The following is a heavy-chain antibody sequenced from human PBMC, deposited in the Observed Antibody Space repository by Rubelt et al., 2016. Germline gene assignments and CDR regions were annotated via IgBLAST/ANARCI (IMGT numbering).Heavy chain of an antibody. CDR3: ASRFCTNGVCHFDY. V-gene: IGHV3-21*01. CDR1: GFTFSSYS. J-gene: IGHJ4*02. CDR2: ISRSGTSI. D-gene: IGHD2-8*01. Sequence: EVQLVESGGGLVKPGESLRLSCAASGFTFSSYSMNWVRQAPGTGLEWVSSISRSGTSIYYADSVRGRFTISRDNAKDSLYRQMNSLRAEDTAVYYCASRFCTNGVCHFDYWGQGTLVTVSS.